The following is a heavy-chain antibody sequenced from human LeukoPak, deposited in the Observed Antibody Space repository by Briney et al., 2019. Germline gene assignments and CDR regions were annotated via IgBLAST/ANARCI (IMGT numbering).Heavy chain of an antibody. V-gene: IGHV3-23*01. J-gene: IGHJ4*02. CDR1: GFTFSSYG. CDR3: AKGDTTWELPHDY. D-gene: IGHD1-26*01. CDR2: ISGSGGIT. Sequence: GGTLRLSCAASGFTFSSYGMSWVRQAPGKGLEWVSAISGSGGITSYADSVKGRFTISRDNSKNTLYLQMNSLRAEDTAVYYCAKGDTTWELPHDYWGQGTLVTVSS.